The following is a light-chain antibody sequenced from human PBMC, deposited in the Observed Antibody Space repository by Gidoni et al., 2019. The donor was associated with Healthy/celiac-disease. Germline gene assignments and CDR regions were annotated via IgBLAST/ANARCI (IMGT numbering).Light chain of an antibody. CDR2: CAS. CDR3: QQYNNWPPLT. CDR1: QSVSSN. V-gene: IGKV3-15*01. J-gene: IGKJ4*01. Sequence: EIVLTQPQATLSVSPGERATRSCSSSQSVSSNLAWYQQQPGQAPRLLIYCASTRATGSPARFSGSGSGTEFTLTIISLQSEDFAVDYCQQYNNWPPLTFGGGTKVEIK.